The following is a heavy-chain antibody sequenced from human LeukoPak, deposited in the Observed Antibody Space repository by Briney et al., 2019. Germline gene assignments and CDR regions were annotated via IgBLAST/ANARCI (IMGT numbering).Heavy chain of an antibody. CDR1: GFTFDDYA. CDR2: ISGDGGST. V-gene: IGHV3-43*02. Sequence: PGGSLRLSCAASGFTFDDYAMHWVRQAPGKGLEWVSLISGDGGSTYYADSVKGRFTISRDNSKNSLYLQMNSLRTEDTALYYCAKERSAHYYYCYMDVWGKGTTVTVSS. J-gene: IGHJ6*03. D-gene: IGHD3-10*01. CDR3: AKERSAHYYYCYMDV.